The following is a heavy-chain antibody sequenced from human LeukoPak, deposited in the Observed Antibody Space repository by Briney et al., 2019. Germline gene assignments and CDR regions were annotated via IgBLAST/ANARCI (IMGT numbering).Heavy chain of an antibody. CDR1: DASFTTYS. CDR3: ARDHYGSGSYKAYFDY. V-gene: IGHV4-4*07. Sequence: NSSETLSLTCTVSDASFTTYSWSWLRQPAGKGLEWIGRVYSSGATKYNPSLKSRVTISADTSKNQFSLKLPSVTAADTAVYYCARDHYGSGSYKAYFDYWGHGIQVTVSS. D-gene: IGHD3-10*01. CDR2: VYSSGAT. J-gene: IGHJ4*01.